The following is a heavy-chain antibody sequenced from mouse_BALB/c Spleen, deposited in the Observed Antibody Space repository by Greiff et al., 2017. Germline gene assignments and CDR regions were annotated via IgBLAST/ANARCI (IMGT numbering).Heavy chain of an antibody. CDR2: INSNGGST. D-gene: IGHD2-14*01. Sequence: EVKVVESGGGLVQPGGSLKLSCAASGFTFSSYGMSWVRQTPDKRLELVATINSNGGSTYYPDSVKGRFTISRDNTKNTLYLQMSSLKSEDTAMYYCARDHYRYDGFAYWGQGTLVTVSA. V-gene: IGHV5-6-3*01. CDR1: GFTFSSYG. J-gene: IGHJ3*01. CDR3: ARDHYRYDGFAY.